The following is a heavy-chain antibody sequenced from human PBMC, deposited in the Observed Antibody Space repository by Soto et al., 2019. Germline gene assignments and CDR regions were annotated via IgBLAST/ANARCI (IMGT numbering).Heavy chain of an antibody. CDR1: GYTFTSYA. J-gene: IGHJ4*02. V-gene: IGHV1-3*05. CDR2: INAGNGNT. Sequence: QVKLVQSGAEEKKPGASVKVSCKASGYTFTSYAMHWVRQAPGQRLEWMGWINAGNGNTKYSQKFQGRVTITRDTSASSAYMDLSSLRSEDTAVYYCARSIVVVTALDYWGQGTLVTVSS. D-gene: IGHD2-21*02. CDR3: ARSIVVVTALDY.